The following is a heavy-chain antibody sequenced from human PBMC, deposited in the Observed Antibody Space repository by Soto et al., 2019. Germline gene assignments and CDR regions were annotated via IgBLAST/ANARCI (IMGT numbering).Heavy chain of an antibody. V-gene: IGHV3-48*01. CDR3: ARDTSSSWYVATYYYMDV. CDR2: ISSSSSTI. J-gene: IGHJ6*03. D-gene: IGHD6-13*01. Sequence: GGSLRLSCAASGFTFSSYSMNWVRQAPGKGLEWVSYISSSSSTIYYADSVKGRFTISRDNAKNSLYLQMNSLRAEDTAVYYCARDTSSSWYVATYYYMDVWGKGTTVTVSS. CDR1: GFTFSSYS.